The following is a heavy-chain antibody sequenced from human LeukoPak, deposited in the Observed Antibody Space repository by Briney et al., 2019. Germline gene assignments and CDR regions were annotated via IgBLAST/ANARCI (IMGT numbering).Heavy chain of an antibody. J-gene: IGHJ4*02. Sequence: GESLKISCKGSGYSFPTYWIAWVRQMPGKGLEWMGTIYPDESNIRYSPSFQGQVTISADKSISTAYLQWSSMKASDTAMYYCERPPSRGYSSSFEYWGQGTLVTVSS. CDR2: IYPDESNI. V-gene: IGHV5-51*01. CDR1: GYSFPTYW. CDR3: ERPPSRGYSSSFEY. D-gene: IGHD2-2*03.